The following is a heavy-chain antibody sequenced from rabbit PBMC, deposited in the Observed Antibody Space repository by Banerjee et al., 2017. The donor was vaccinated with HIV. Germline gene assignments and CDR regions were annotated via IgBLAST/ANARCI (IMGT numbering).Heavy chain of an antibody. J-gene: IGHJ4*01. CDR1: GFDFSSNA. CDR2: IYVGDGST. Sequence: QEQLVESGGGLVQPEGSLTLTCKASGFDFSSNAMCWVRQAPGKGPEWIACIYVGDGSTHYASWVNGRFTISRSTSLNTVTLQMTSLTAADTATYFCARDNRDGVPDFTLWGPGTL. CDR3: ARDNRDGVPDFTL. V-gene: IGHV1S47*01. D-gene: IGHD2-1*01.